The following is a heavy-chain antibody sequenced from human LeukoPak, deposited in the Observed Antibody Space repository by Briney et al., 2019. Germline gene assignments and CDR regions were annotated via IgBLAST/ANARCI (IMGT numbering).Heavy chain of an antibody. CDR3: ARDFYEYSFGY. D-gene: IGHD3-3*01. CDR2: IYYSGST. Sequence: SETLSLTCTVSGGSISSGGYYWSWIRQPPGKGLEWIGYIYYSGSTNYNPSLKSRVTISVDTSKNQFSLKLSSVTAADTAVYYCARDFYEYSFGYWGQGTLVTVSS. V-gene: IGHV4-61*08. J-gene: IGHJ4*02. CDR1: GGSISSGGYY.